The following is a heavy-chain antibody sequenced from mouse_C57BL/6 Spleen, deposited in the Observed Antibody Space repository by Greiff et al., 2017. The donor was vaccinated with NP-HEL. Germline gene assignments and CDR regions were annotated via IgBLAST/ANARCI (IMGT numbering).Heavy chain of an antibody. CDR2: ISYDGSN. CDR3: ARGGGYYGSSPYYYAMDY. V-gene: IGHV3-6*01. CDR1: GYSITSGYY. D-gene: IGHD1-1*01. Sequence: EVQRVESGPGLVKPSQSLSLTCSVTGYSITSGYYWNWIRQFPGNKLEWMGYISYDGSNNYNPSLKNRISITRDTSKNQFFLKLNSVTTEDTATYYCARGGGYYGSSPYYYAMDYWGQGTSVTVSS. J-gene: IGHJ4*01.